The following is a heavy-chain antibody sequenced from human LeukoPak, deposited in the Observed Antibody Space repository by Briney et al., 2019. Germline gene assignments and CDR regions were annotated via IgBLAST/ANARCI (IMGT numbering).Heavy chain of an antibody. CDR1: GGSISSGGYY. CDR2: IYYSGST. CDR3: ARDKPNCSSTSCYSEFDP. Sequence: SETLSLTCTVSGGSISSGGYYWSWIRQHPGKGLEWIGYIYYSGSTYYNPSLESRVTISVDTSKNQFSLKLSSVTAADTAVYYCARDKPNCSSTSCYSEFDPWGQGTLVTVSS. J-gene: IGHJ5*02. V-gene: IGHV4-31*03. D-gene: IGHD2-2*01.